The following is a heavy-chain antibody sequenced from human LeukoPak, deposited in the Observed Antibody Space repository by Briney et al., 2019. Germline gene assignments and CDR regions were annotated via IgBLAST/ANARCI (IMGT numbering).Heavy chain of an antibody. CDR3: ARGAPATIDY. D-gene: IGHD2-2*01. CDR1: GGSISSSY. J-gene: IGHJ4*02. CDR2: ISYSGST. V-gene: IGHV4-59*12. Sequence: SETLSLTCTVSGGSISSSYWSWIRQPPGKGLEWIGYISYSGSTNYNPSLTSRVTISVDTSKNQFSLKLSSVTAADTAVYYCARGAPATIDYWGQGTLVTVSS.